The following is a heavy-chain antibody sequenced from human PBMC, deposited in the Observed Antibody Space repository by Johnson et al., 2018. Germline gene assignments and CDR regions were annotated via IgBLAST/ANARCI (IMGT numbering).Heavy chain of an antibody. CDR3: ARAVDRLPDGYFQH. CDR2: ISSNGGST. CDR1: GFTFSSYA. D-gene: IGHD3-22*01. V-gene: IGHV3-64*01. Sequence: VQLVQSGGGLVQPGGSLRLSCAASGFTFSSYAMHWVRQAPGKGLEYVSAISSNGGSTYYVNSVKGRFTISRDNSKNTLYLQMGSLRAEDMAVFYGARAVDRLPDGYFQHWGQGTLVTVSS. J-gene: IGHJ1*01.